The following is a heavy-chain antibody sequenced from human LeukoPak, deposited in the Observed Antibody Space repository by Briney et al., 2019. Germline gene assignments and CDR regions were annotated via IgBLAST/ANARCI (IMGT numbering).Heavy chain of an antibody. CDR2: IYYSGST. J-gene: IGHJ5*02. D-gene: IGHD3-10*01. Sequence: PSETLSLTCTVSGGSISSHYWSWIRQPPGKGLERIGYIYYSGSTNYNPSLKSRVTISVDTSKNQFSLRLSSVTAADTAVYYCARELLFVNAPGSWLDPWGQGTLVTVSS. CDR1: GGSISSHY. CDR3: ARELLFVNAPGSWLDP. V-gene: IGHV4-59*11.